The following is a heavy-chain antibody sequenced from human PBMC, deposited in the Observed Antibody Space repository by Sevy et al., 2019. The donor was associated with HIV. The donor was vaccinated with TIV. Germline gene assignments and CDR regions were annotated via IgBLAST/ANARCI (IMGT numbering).Heavy chain of an antibody. D-gene: IGHD1-26*01. CDR3: AGENAWGRCYS. CDR2: IYYNGHI. CDR1: GGSITSLY. J-gene: IGHJ4*02. V-gene: IGHV4-59*08. Sequence: SETLSLTCTVSGGSITSLYWNWIRQPPGKGLEWIANIYYNGHINYNPSLKSRVPLSLDTSKNQFSLRLSSVTAADTAMYYCAGENAWGRCYSWGQGTLVTVSS.